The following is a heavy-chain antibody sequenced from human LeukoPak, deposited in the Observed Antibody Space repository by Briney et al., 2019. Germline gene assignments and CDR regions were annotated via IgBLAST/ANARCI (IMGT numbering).Heavy chain of an antibody. CDR3: ATRGIVVVPSAKRRAEYFQH. V-gene: IGHV3-23*01. CDR2: ISGSGGST. Sequence: GSLRLSCAASGFTFSSYAMSWVRQAPGKGLEWVSAISGSGGSTYYADSVKGRFTISRDNSKNTLYLQMNSLRAEDTAVYYCATRGIVVVPSAKRRAEYFQHWGQGTLVTVSS. CDR1: GFTFSSYA. D-gene: IGHD2-2*01. J-gene: IGHJ1*01.